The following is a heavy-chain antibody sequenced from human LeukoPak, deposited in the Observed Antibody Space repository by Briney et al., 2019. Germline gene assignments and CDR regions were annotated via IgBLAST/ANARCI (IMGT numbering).Heavy chain of an antibody. CDR3: AKVRGPGSYFNYAYGMDV. V-gene: IGHV3-9*01. D-gene: IGHD3-10*01. Sequence: GGSLRLSCGASGFTFGNYAMHWVRQAPGKGLEWVSGISWNGVEVGYAASVKGRFTISRDNAKNSLYLQMNGLRAEDTALYYCAKVRGPGSYFNYAYGMDVWGRGTTVTV. CDR1: GFTFGNYA. J-gene: IGHJ6*02. CDR2: ISWNGVEV.